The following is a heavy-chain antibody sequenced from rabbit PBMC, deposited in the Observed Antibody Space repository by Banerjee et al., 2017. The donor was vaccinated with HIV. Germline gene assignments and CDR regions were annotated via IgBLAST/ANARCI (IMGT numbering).Heavy chain of an antibody. CDR2: IGAGSSGSI. Sequence: QEQLVESGGDLVQPEGSLTLTCTASGFSFSNNYYMCWVRQAPGKGLEWIACIGAGSSGSINYGNCAKGRVTIAKISSTTVTLQRTSLTVADTATYFCARGTGYADCCSLWGPGTLVTVS. V-gene: IGHV1S45*01. D-gene: IGHD6-1*01. J-gene: IGHJ4*01. CDR3: ARGTGYADCCSL. CDR1: GFSFSNNYY.